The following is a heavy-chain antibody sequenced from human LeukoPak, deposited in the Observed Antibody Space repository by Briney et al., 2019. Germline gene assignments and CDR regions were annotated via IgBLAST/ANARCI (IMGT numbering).Heavy chain of an antibody. CDR2: INHSGGT. CDR3: ARGVDYYGV. D-gene: IGHD3-10*01. Sequence: SETLSLTCAVYGGSFSGYSWNWIRQPPVKGLEWIGEINHSGGTNYNPSLRSRVTISVDTSKKQFSLKLSSVTAADTAVYYCARGVDYYGVWGQGTLVTVSS. V-gene: IGHV4-34*01. J-gene: IGHJ4*02. CDR1: GGSFSGYS.